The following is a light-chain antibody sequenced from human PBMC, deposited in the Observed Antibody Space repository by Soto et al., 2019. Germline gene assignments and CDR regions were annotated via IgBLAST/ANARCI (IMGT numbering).Light chain of an antibody. CDR3: QQYSNWPT. CDR1: QSVSSY. J-gene: IGKJ5*01. Sequence: EIVLTQSPATLSLSPGERATLSCRASQSVSSYLAWYQQKPGQAPRLLIYGASTRATGIAARFSGSGSGREFTLTISSLQSEDSALYYCQQYSNWPTFGQGTRLEIK. CDR2: GAS. V-gene: IGKV3-15*01.